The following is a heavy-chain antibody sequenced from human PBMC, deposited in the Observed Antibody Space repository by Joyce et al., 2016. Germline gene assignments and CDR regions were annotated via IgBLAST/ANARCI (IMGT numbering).Heavy chain of an antibody. CDR1: GFTFSTSS. V-gene: IGHV3-21*02. D-gene: IGHD3-22*01. Sequence: EVQLVESGGGLVKPGGSLRISCAASGFTFSTSSMSWFRRAPGKGLEWVVTISVDSTYIFYAESVKGRFTVSRDNAKNSLYLQMNSLRAEDTAVFFCARGGIVYDYSMDLWGQGTTVTVSS. CDR3: ARGGIVYDYSMDL. J-gene: IGHJ6*02. CDR2: ISVDSTYI.